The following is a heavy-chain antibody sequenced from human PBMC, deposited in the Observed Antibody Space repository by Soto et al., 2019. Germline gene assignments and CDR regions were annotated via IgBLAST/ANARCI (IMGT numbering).Heavy chain of an antibody. J-gene: IGHJ4*02. CDR1: GGSISSGGYY. CDR3: ARGLPGGWFGESTFDY. D-gene: IGHD3-10*01. V-gene: IGHV4-31*03. CDR2: IYYSGST. Sequence: QVQLQESGPGLVKPSQTLSLTCTVSGGSISSGGYYWSWIRQHPGKGLEWIGYIYYSGSTYYNPSLKSRVTISVDTSKNQFSLKLSSVTAADTAVYYCARGLPGGWFGESTFDYWGQGTLVTVSS.